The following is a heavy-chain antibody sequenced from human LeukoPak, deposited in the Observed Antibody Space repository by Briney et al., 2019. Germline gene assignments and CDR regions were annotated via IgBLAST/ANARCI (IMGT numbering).Heavy chain of an antibody. J-gene: IGHJ3*01. V-gene: IGHV1-69*05. CDR2: IIPIFGTA. CDR1: GYTFTGYY. D-gene: IGHD2-2*01. CDR3: ARYQLTDAFDV. Sequence: SVKVSCKASGYTFTGYYMHWVRQAPGQGLEWMGGIIPIFGTANYAQKFQGRVTITTDESTSTAYMELSSLRSEDTAVYYCARYQLTDAFDVWGQGTMVTVSS.